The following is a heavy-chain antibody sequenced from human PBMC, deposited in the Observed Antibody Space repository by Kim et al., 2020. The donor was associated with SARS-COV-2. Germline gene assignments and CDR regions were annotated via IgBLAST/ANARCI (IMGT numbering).Heavy chain of an antibody. V-gene: IGHV3-30*04. CDR1: GFTFSTYA. CDR2: ISYDGSNR. Sequence: GGSLRLSCAASGFTFSTYAMHWVRQAPGKGLEWVAVISYDGSNRYYADSVKGRFTISRDNSKNMLYLQMNSLRAEDTAVYYCARGKEAVFDYWGQGTLVSVSS. CDR3: ARGKEAVFDY. J-gene: IGHJ4*02.